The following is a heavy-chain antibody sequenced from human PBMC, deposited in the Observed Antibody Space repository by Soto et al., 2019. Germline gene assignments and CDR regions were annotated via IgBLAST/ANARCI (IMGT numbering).Heavy chain of an antibody. CDR1: GFNFSTYG. V-gene: IGHV3-30*03. CDR3: ARSPSAVWYGRIAY. Sequence: QEQLVESGGGVVQPGRSLRVSCAASGFNFSTYGMHWVRQAPGKGLEWVAVISSDGSNTYYGDSAKGRFTISGDNSQNTVYLQMNGLSADDTGVYFCARSPSAVWYGRIAYWGQGTLVTVSS. CDR2: ISSDGSNT. D-gene: IGHD6-13*01. J-gene: IGHJ4*02.